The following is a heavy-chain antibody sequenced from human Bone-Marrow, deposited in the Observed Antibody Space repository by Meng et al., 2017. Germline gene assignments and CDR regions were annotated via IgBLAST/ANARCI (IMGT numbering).Heavy chain of an antibody. J-gene: IGHJ4*02. CDR2: INQDGTEK. CDR3: ARAAVASTRVLGY. CDR1: GFTFTADS. D-gene: IGHD6-19*01. Sequence: GESLKISCAASGFTFTADSMIWVRQAPGKGLEWVANINQDGTEKYYVDSVKGRFTISRDNAKNSLYLQMNSLRAEDTAVYHCARAAVASTRVLGYWGRGTLVTVSS. V-gene: IGHV3-7*01.